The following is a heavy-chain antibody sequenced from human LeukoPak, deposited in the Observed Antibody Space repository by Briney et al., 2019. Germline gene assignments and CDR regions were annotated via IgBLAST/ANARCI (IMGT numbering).Heavy chain of an antibody. Sequence: PSETLSLTCAVYGGSFSDYYWSWIRQPPGKGLEWIGEINHSGSTNYNPSLKSRVTISADTSKNQFSLKLISVTAADTAVYYCASRKLGNDYWGQGTLVTVSS. CDR3: ASRKLGNDY. CDR1: GGSFSDYY. J-gene: IGHJ4*02. D-gene: IGHD7-27*01. V-gene: IGHV4-34*01. CDR2: INHSGST.